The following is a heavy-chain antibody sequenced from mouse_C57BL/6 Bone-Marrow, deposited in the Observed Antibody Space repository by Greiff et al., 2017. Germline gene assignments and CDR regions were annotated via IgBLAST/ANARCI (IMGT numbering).Heavy chain of an antibody. CDR3: AIPSLRRISWCAY. D-gene: IGHD1-3*01. V-gene: IGHV5-17*01. Sequence: EVQLVESGGGLVKPGGSLKLSCAASGFTFSDYGMHWVRQAPEKGLEWVAYISSGSSTIYYADTVKGRFTISRDKAKNTLFLQMTSLRSEDTAMYYCAIPSLRRISWCAYWGQGTLVTVSA. J-gene: IGHJ3*01. CDR2: ISSGSSTI. CDR1: GFTFSDYG.